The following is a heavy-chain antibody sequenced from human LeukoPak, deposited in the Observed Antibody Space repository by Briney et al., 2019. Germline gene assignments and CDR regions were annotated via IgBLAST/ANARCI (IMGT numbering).Heavy chain of an antibody. CDR2: IKKDGSEK. CDR3: THGSMYQLDY. D-gene: IGHD2-2*01. J-gene: IGHJ4*02. Sequence: GGSLRLSCAASGFTFSSYWMSWVRQAPGKGLEWVANIKKDGSEKYYVDSVKGRFTISRDNAKTSLYLQMNSLRAEDTAVYYCTHGSMYQLDYWGQGTLVTVSS. V-gene: IGHV3-7*03. CDR1: GFTFSSYW.